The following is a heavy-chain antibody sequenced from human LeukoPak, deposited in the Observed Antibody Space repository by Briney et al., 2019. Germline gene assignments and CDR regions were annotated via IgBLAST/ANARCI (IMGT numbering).Heavy chain of an antibody. J-gene: IGHJ4*02. CDR2: MYYSGSF. CDR1: GASISSGGYY. CDR3: AKDGKGERGPLGY. Sequence: PSETLSLTCTVSGASISSGGYYWGWIRQHPGKGLEWIGYMYYSGSFYYNPSLKSRTTISVDTSKNQFSLNLRSVTAADTAVYYCAKDGKGERGPLGYWGQGTLVTVSS. V-gene: IGHV4-31*03. D-gene: IGHD1-26*01.